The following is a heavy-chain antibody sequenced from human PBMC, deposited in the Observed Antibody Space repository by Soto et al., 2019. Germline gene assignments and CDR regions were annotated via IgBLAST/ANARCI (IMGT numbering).Heavy chain of an antibody. CDR2: IYYSGST. V-gene: IGHV4-39*01. CDR3: ARLQGVAVPGLHGVGDV. D-gene: IGHD3-10*01. CDR1: GGSISSSRYY. Sequence: PSETLSLTYIVSGGSISSSRYYWGWIRQPPGKGLEWIGSIYYSGSTYYNPSLKSRVTISVDTSKNQFSLHLSSVTAADTAVYYCARLQGVAVPGLHGVGDVWGKRTLVTVS. J-gene: IGHJ4*02.